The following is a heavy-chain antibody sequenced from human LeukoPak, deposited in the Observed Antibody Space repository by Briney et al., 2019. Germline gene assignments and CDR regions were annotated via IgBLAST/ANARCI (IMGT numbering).Heavy chain of an antibody. D-gene: IGHD6-13*01. CDR1: GFTFSSYW. CDR2: IKQDGSEK. V-gene: IGHV3-7*01. CDR3: ARDAYSSSWYTDFDY. Sequence: GGSLRLSCAASGFTFSSYWMSWVRQAPGKGLEWVANIKQDGSEKYYVDSVKGRFTISRDNAKNSLYLQMNSLRAEDTAVYYCARDAYSSSWYTDFDYWGQGTLVTVSS. J-gene: IGHJ4*02.